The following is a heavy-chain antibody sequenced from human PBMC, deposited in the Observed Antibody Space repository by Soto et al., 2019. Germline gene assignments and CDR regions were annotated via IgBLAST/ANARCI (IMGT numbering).Heavy chain of an antibody. CDR3: ARAPRMATFDI. CDR1: GFIFSPYG. J-gene: IGHJ3*02. V-gene: IGHV3-33*01. CDR2: IRNDGSDK. Sequence: PGGSLRLSCAASGFIFSPYGIHWVRQAPGKGLEWVALIRNDGSDKYYAESVTGRFTISRDNSKNTVYLQMNSLRAEDTALYFCARAPRMATFDIWGQGTTVTV.